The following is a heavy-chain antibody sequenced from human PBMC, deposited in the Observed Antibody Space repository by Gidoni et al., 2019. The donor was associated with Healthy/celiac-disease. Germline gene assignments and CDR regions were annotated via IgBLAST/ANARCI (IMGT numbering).Heavy chain of an antibody. CDR3: TRIAVAGTSIVDF. CDR2: IRSKANSYAT. D-gene: IGHD6-19*01. V-gene: IGHV3-73*01. Sequence: EVQLVESGGGLVQPGGSLKLSCAASGFTFSGSAMHWVRQASGKGLEWVGRIRSKANSYATAYAASVKGRFTISRDDSKNTAYLQMNSLKTEDTAVYYCTRIAVAGTSIVDFWGQGTLVTVSS. CDR1: GFTFSGSA. J-gene: IGHJ4*02.